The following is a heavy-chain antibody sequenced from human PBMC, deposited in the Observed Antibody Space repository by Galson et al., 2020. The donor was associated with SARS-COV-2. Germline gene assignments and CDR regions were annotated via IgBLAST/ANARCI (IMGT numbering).Heavy chain of an antibody. D-gene: IGHD6-19*01. CDR1: GFTFSSYA. V-gene: IGHV3-30*04. CDR2: ISYDGNNQ. Sequence: GESLKISCEASGFTFSSYAMHWVRQAPGKGLEWVAVISYDGNNQFYAASVKGRFTISRDNSKSALFLQMNSLRPEDTALYYCARDLGAVAGIGGYFQHWGQATLVTVAS. J-gene: IGHJ1*01. CDR3: ARDLGAVAGIGGYFQH.